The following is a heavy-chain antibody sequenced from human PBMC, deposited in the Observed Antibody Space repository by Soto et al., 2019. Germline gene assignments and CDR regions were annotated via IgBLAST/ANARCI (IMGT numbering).Heavy chain of an antibody. CDR1: GGSFSGYY. V-gene: IGHV4-34*01. CDR3: ARPPHFWSGRHHFDY. J-gene: IGHJ4*02. CDR2: INHSGST. Sequence: PSETLSLTCAVYGGSFSGYYWSWIRQPPGKGLEWIGEINHSGSTNYNPSLKSRVTISVDTSKNQFSLKLSSVTAADTAVYYCARPPHFWSGRHHFDYWGQGTLVTVS. D-gene: IGHD3-3*02.